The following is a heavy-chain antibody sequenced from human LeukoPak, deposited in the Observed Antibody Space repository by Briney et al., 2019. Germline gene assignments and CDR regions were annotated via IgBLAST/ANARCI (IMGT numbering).Heavy chain of an antibody. CDR1: GFTFSSYA. CDR3: ARVRLGEYGDYGNIYWYFDL. V-gene: IGHV3-64*01. CDR2: ISSDGGST. D-gene: IGHD4-17*01. J-gene: IGHJ2*01. Sequence: PGESLRLSCAASGFTFSSYAMYWVRQAPGKGLEYVSAISSDGGSTYYANSMNGRFTISRDNSKNTLYLQVGSLRAEDMAVYYCARVRLGEYGDYGNIYWYFDLWGRGTLVTVSS.